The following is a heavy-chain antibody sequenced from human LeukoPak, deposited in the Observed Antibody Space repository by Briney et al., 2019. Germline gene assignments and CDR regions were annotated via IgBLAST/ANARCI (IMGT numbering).Heavy chain of an antibody. Sequence: GGSLRLSCAASGFTFSAYGMHWVRQAPGKGLEWVAFIRSDGSNKYYADSVKGRFTISRDSSKNTLYLQMNTLRPEDTAVYYCAKGGPSQSWDVGYSDYWGQGTLVTVSS. CDR1: GFTFSAYG. CDR3: AKGGPSQSWDVGYSDY. J-gene: IGHJ4*02. CDR2: IRSDGSNK. V-gene: IGHV3-30*02. D-gene: IGHD1-26*01.